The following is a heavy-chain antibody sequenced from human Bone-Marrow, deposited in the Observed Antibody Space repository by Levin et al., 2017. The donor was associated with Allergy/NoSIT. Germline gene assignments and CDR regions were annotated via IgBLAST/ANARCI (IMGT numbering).Heavy chain of an antibody. CDR3: AILKGHGGYGNEAFDI. CDR1: GGSISRYY. V-gene: IGHV4-59*08. Sequence: SETLSLTCTLSGGSISRYYWSWIRQSPGKGLDWIGYIYNRGNTNYSPSLKSRVTISVDTSKNQFSLRLNSVTAADTAVYYCAILKGHGGYGNEAFDIWGQGTMVTVSS. J-gene: IGHJ3*02. CDR2: IYNRGNT. D-gene: IGHD2-15*01.